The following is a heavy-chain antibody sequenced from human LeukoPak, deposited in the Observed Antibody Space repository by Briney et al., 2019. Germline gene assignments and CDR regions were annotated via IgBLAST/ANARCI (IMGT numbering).Heavy chain of an antibody. CDR1: GFTLGDYY. J-gene: IGHJ6*03. CDR2: ISSSGSTI. Sequence: GGSLRLSCAASGFTLGDYYMSWIRQAPGKGLEWVPFISSSGSTIYYADSVKGRFTISRDNAKNSLYLQMNSLRAEDTAVYYCARVGPRRYYYYMDVWGKGTTVTVSS. CDR3: ARVGPRRYYYYMDV. V-gene: IGHV3-11*04.